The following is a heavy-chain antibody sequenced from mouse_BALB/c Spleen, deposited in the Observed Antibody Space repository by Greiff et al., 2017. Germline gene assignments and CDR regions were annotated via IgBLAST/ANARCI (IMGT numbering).Heavy chain of an antibody. J-gene: IGHJ4*01. Sequence: VQLQQSGPELVKPGASVKIPCKASGFTFTDYNMDWVKQSHGKSLEWIGDINPNNGGTIYNQKFKGKATLTVDKSSSTAYMELRSLTSEDTAVYYRARMYRYGNNVNYAMDYWGQGTSVTVSS. CDR2: INPNNGGT. V-gene: IGHV1-18*01. CDR1: GFTFTDYN. D-gene: IGHD2-10*02. CDR3: ARMYRYGNNVNYAMDY.